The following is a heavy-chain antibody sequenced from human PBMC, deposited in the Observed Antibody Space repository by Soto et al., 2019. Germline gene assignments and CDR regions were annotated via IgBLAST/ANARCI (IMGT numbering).Heavy chain of an antibody. V-gene: IGHV3-21*01. CDR2: ISGSGEIT. J-gene: IGHJ5*02. CDR3: ARATTAAGTGWFDP. D-gene: IGHD6-13*01. Sequence: GGSLRLSCVASGFSFDNYGMAWVRQAPGKGLSWVSSISGSGEITYYADSVKGRFTISRDNAKNSLYLQMNSLRAEDTAVYYCARATTAAGTGWFDPWGQGTLVTVSS. CDR1: GFSFDNYG.